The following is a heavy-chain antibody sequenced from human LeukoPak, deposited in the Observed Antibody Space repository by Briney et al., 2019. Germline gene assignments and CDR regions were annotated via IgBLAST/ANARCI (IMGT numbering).Heavy chain of an antibody. J-gene: IGHJ4*02. CDR3: ARLGPYGDYVGYFDY. D-gene: IGHD4-17*01. CDR1: GFTFSSYS. V-gene: IGHV3-21*01. Sequence: GGSLRLSCAASGFTFSSYSMNWVRQAPGKGLEWVSSISSSSSYIYYADSVKGRFTISRDNAKNSLYLQMNSLRAEDTAVYYCARLGPYGDYVGYFDYWGQGTLVTVSS. CDR2: ISSSSSYI.